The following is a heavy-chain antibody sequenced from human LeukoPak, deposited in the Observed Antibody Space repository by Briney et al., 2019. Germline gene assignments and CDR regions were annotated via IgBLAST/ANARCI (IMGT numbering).Heavy chain of an antibody. Sequence: SETLSLTCAVYGGSFSGYYWSWIRQPPGKGLEWIGEINHSGSTNYNPSLKSRVTISVDTFKNQFSLKLSSVTAADTAVYYCARRQLWVRPFDYWGQGTLVTVSS. V-gene: IGHV4-34*01. J-gene: IGHJ4*02. CDR3: ARRQLWVRPFDY. CDR2: INHSGST. D-gene: IGHD5-18*01. CDR1: GGSFSGYY.